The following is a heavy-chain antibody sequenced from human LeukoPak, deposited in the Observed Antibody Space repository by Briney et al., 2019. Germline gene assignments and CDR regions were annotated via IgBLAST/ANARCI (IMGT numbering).Heavy chain of an antibody. CDR2: ISSSSSYI. V-gene: IGHV3-21*01. CDR3: ARRYCSGGSCYSSY. D-gene: IGHD2-15*01. Sequence: GGSLRLSCAASGVTFSSYSMNWVRQAPGKGLEWVSSISSSSSYIYYADSVKGRFTISRDNAKNSLYLQMNSLRAEDTAVYYCARRYCSGGSCYSSYWGQGTLVTVSS. CDR1: GVTFSSYS. J-gene: IGHJ4*02.